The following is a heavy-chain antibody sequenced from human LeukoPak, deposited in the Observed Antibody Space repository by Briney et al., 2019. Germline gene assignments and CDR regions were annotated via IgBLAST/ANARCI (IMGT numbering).Heavy chain of an antibody. J-gene: IGHJ4*02. D-gene: IGHD3-22*01. V-gene: IGHV3-23*01. CDR1: GFTFSSYA. Sequence: GGSLRLSCAASGFTFSSYAMSWVRQAPGKGLEWVSAISGSGGSTYYADSVKGRFTISRDNSKSTLYLQMNSLRAEDTAVYYCAKGQDYYDSSGYSNWGQGTLVTVSS. CDR3: AKGQDYYDSSGYSN. CDR2: ISGSGGST.